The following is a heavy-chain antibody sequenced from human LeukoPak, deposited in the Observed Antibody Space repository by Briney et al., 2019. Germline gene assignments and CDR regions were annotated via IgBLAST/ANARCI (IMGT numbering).Heavy chain of an antibody. D-gene: IGHD2-2*01. Sequence: GGSLRPSCAASGFTFSSYGMHWVRQAPGKGLEWVAVISYDGSNKYYADSVKGRFTISRDNSKNTLYLQMSSLRAEDTAVYYCAKMGSSQADYWGQGTLVTVSS. CDR1: GFTFSSYG. CDR2: ISYDGSNK. CDR3: AKMGSSQADY. J-gene: IGHJ4*02. V-gene: IGHV3-30*18.